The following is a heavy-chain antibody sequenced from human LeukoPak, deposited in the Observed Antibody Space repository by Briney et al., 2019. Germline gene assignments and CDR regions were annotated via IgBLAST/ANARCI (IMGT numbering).Heavy chain of an antibody. Sequence: GGSLRLSCAASGFTFSSYAMSWVRQAPGKGLEWVSVIYSGGSTYYADSVKGRFTISRDNSKNTLYLQMNSLRAEDTAVYYCAREADDAFDIWGQGTMVTVSS. CDR1: GFTFSSYA. CDR3: AREADDAFDI. J-gene: IGHJ3*02. CDR2: IYSGGST. V-gene: IGHV3-66*02.